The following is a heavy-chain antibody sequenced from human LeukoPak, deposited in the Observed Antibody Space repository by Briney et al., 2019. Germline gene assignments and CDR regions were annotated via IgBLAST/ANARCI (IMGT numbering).Heavy chain of an antibody. D-gene: IGHD6-13*01. CDR2: VSGSGSGSTT. V-gene: IGHV3-23*01. Sequence: GGSLRLSCAASGFTFNTYAMSWVRQAPGKGLEWVSAVSGSGSGSTTFYADSVKGRFTISRDNSKKTLYLQMNSLRAEDTALYYCAKDLYSGYSSRGVFDYWGQGTLVTVSS. CDR1: GFTFNTYA. J-gene: IGHJ4*02. CDR3: AKDLYSGYSSRGVFDY.